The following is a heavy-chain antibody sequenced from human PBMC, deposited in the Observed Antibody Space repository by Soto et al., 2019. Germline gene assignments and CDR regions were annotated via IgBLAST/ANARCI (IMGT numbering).Heavy chain of an antibody. CDR1: GGSISSSSYD. V-gene: IGHV4-39*01. CDR2: IYYSGST. J-gene: IGHJ6*02. D-gene: IGHD6-6*01. Sequence: SETLSLTCTGSGGSISSSSYDWGWIRQPPGKGLEWIGSIYYSGSTYYNPSLKSRVTISVDTSKNQFSLKLSSVTAADTAVYYCARPRSYSSSSGEYGMDVWGQGTTVTVSS. CDR3: ARPRSYSSSSGEYGMDV.